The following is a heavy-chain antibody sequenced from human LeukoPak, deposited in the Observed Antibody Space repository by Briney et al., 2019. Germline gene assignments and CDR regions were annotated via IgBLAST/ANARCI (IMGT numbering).Heavy chain of an antibody. CDR2: IRYDGIDK. CDR3: AKDHYSNGWSFDY. D-gene: IGHD6-19*01. CDR1: GFIFNFFV. V-gene: IGHV3-30*02. Sequence: GGSLKLSCAASGFIFNFFVIHWVRQAPGKGLEGVACIRYDGIDKYYAASVKGRFTVSRDNSRNTLFLHMNSLRTEDTAIYYCAKDHYSNGWSFDYWGQGALVTVSS. J-gene: IGHJ4*02.